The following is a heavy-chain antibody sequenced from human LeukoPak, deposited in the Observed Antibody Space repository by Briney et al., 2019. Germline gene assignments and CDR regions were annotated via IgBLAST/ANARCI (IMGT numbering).Heavy chain of an antibody. V-gene: IGHV3-74*01. Sequence: GGSLRLSCAASGFAFSRHWLHWVRQAPGKGLVWVSRIHGDGSGTTYADSVKGRFTISRDNAENTLYLQMNSLTAEDAAVYYCARGSLGYCGGGSCYHSDYWGQGTLVTVSS. CDR2: IHGDGSGT. CDR3: ARGSLGYCGGGSCYHSDY. D-gene: IGHD2-15*01. J-gene: IGHJ4*02. CDR1: GFAFSRHW.